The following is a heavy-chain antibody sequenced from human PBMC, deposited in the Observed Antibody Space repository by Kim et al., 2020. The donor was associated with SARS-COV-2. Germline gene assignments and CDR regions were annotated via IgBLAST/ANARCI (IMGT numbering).Heavy chain of an antibody. CDR2: INHSGST. V-gene: IGHV4-34*01. CDR3: ARRERWLPRGVYYFDY. CDR1: GGSFSGYY. Sequence: SETLSLTCAVYGGSFSGYYWSWIRQPPGKGLEWIGEINHSGSTNYNPSLKSRVTISVDTSKNQFSLKLSSVTAADTAVYYCARRERWLPRGVYYFDYWGQGTLVTVSS. J-gene: IGHJ4*02. D-gene: IGHD6-19*01.